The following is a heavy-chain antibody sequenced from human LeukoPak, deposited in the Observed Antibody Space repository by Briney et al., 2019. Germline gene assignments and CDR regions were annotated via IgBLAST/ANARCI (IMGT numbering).Heavy chain of an antibody. CDR3: ARGPLMTTVTVFDY. D-gene: IGHD4-17*01. J-gene: IGHJ4*02. V-gene: IGHV1-69*13. Sequence: SVKVSCKASGGTFSSYAISWVRQAPGQGLEWMGGITPIFGTANYAQKFQGRVTITADESTSTAYMELSSLRSEDTAVYYCARGPLMTTVTVFDYWGQGTLVTVSS. CDR1: GGTFSSYA. CDR2: ITPIFGTA.